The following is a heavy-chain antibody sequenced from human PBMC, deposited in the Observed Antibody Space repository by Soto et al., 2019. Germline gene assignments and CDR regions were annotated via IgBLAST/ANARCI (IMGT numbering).Heavy chain of an antibody. CDR2: ISAYNGNT. J-gene: IGHJ4*02. V-gene: IGHV1-18*01. D-gene: IGHD2-15*01. CDR1: GYTFTSYG. CDR3: AVGYCSGGSCYSSLFDY. Sequence: QVKLVQSGAEVKKPGASVKVSCKASGYTFTSYGISWVRQAPGQGLEWMGWISAYNGNTNYAQKLQGRVTMTTDTSTSTAYMELRSLRSDDTAVYYCAVGYCSGGSCYSSLFDYWGQGTLVTVSS.